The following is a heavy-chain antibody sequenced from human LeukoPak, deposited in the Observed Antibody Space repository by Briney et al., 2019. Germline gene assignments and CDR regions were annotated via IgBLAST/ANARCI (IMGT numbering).Heavy chain of an antibody. Sequence: SETLSLTCTVSGGSISSYYWSWIRQPAGKGLEWIGRIYTSGSTNYNPSLKSRVTMSVDTSKNQFSLKLSSVTAADTAVYYCARNLNLVPAANRNWFDPWGQGTLVTVSS. CDR1: GGSISSYY. CDR3: ARNLNLVPAANRNWFDP. CDR2: IYTSGST. J-gene: IGHJ5*02. V-gene: IGHV4-4*07. D-gene: IGHD2-2*01.